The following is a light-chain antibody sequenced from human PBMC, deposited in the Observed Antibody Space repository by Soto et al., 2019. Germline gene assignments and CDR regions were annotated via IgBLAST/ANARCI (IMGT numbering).Light chain of an antibody. V-gene: IGKV3-20*01. CDR1: QSVSNNY. J-gene: IGKJ1*01. CDR3: QQYGTSPWT. Sequence: EIVLTQSPGTLSLSPGERATLSCRASQSVSNNYLALYHQKPGRAPRLVIYGASSRATGIPDRFSGSGSGADFTLTISRLEPEDFAVYYCQQYGTSPWTFGQGTRVEIK. CDR2: GAS.